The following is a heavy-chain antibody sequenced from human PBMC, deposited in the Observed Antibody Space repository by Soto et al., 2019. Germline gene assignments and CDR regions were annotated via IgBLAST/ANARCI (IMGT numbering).Heavy chain of an antibody. Sequence: QVQLVQSGTEVQKPGSSVKVSCKASGDTFSFYTINWVRQAPGLGLEWVGRINPIVSMSNYAQKFQGRVSMTADKSTSTAYMELRGLRSDDTAMYFCAASYGSGYRAFDYWGQGALVIVSS. CDR2: INPIVSMS. D-gene: IGHD3-10*01. V-gene: IGHV1-69*02. J-gene: IGHJ4*02. CDR1: GDTFSFYT. CDR3: AASYGSGYRAFDY.